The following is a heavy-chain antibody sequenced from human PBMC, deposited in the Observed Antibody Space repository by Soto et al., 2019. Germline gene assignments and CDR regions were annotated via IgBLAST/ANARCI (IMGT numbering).Heavy chain of an antibody. CDR1: GFTFSSYW. CDR3: AKDLSYYDSSGPFDY. Sequence: GGSLRLSCAASGFTFSSYWMSWFRQAPGKGLEWVANIKQDGSEKYYVDSVKGRFTISRDNSKNTLYLQMNSLRAEDTGVYYCAKDLSYYDSSGPFDYWGQGT. D-gene: IGHD3-22*01. V-gene: IGHV3-7*03. CDR2: IKQDGSEK. J-gene: IGHJ4*02.